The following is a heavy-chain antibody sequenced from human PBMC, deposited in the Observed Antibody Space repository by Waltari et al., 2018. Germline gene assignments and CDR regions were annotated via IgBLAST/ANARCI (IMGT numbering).Heavy chain of an antibody. CDR2: ISRSSRDI. D-gene: IGHD1-26*01. CDR1: GFTFSSCA. Sequence: EVQLVESGGGLVKPGESLSLSWAASGFTFSSCAMNWVRQSPGKGLEWVSSISRSSRDIYYADSVKGRFTISRDNAKTSLFLQLNSLRAEDTAVYYCARDRWEEALDLWGQGTLVTVSS. J-gene: IGHJ5*02. CDR3: ARDRWEEALDL. V-gene: IGHV3-21*02.